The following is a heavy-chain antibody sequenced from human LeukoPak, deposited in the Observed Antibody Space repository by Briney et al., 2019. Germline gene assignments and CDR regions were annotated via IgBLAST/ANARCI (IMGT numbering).Heavy chain of an antibody. CDR2: IDSNGNT. Sequence: PSETLSLTCSVSGVPIVSSAFYWGWLRQPPGQGLEWLGSIDSNGNTYYTPSLETRASVQVDTSQNQVSLKLTSVTAADTAVYYCVRHAHYYYFADFWGEGT. V-gene: IGHV4-39*01. CDR3: VRHAHYYYFADF. CDR1: GVPIVSSAFY. J-gene: IGHJ6*03.